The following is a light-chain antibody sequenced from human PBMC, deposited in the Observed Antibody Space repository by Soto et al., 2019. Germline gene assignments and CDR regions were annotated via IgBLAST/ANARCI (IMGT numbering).Light chain of an antibody. Sequence: QTVVTQEPSFSVSPGGTVTLTCGLSSGSVSTNYYPSWYQQTPGQAPCTLIYNTNTRSSGVPDRFSGSILGNKAALTITGAQADDESDYYCVLYMGNGIWMFGGGTKLTVL. V-gene: IGLV8-61*01. CDR3: VLYMGNGIWM. CDR2: NTN. CDR1: SGSVSTNYY. J-gene: IGLJ3*02.